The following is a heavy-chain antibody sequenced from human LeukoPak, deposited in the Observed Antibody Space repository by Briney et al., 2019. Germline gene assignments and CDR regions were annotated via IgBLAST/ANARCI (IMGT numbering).Heavy chain of an antibody. CDR3: ARESWSGYPRNWFDP. CDR2: IIPIFGTA. CDR1: GGTFSGYA. J-gene: IGHJ5*02. D-gene: IGHD3-3*01. Sequence: GASVKVSCKASGGTFSGYAISWVRQAPGQGLEWMGGIIPIFGTANYAQKFQGRVTITADESTSTAYMELSSLRSEDMAVYYCARESWSGYPRNWFDPWGQGTLVTVSS. V-gene: IGHV1-69*13.